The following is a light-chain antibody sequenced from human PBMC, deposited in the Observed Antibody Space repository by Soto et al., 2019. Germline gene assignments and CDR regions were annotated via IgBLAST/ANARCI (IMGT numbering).Light chain of an antibody. CDR1: QSVSSY. Sequence: EIVLTQSPATLSLSPGERVTLSCRASQSVSSYLAWYQQKLGQAPRLLIYDASNRATGIPARFSGSGSGTDFTLTISSLEPEDFAVYYCQQYGSSPWTFGQGTKVDIK. V-gene: IGKV3-11*01. CDR2: DAS. J-gene: IGKJ1*01. CDR3: QQYGSSPWT.